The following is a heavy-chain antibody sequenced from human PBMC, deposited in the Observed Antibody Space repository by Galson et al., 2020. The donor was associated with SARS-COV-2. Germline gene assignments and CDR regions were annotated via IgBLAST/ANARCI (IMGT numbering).Heavy chain of an antibody. V-gene: IGHV3-15*01. Sequence: GGSLRLSCAASGFPFTKAWMGWVRQAPGKGLEWVGRIKSATDGGTTDYAAPVKGRFTISRDDSKNTLYLQINSLKTEDTAVYYCTILSHDILTGYYLNWYFHLWGRGTLVTVSS. J-gene: IGHJ2*01. CDR2: IKSATDGGTT. CDR3: TILSHDILTGYYLNWYFHL. CDR1: GFPFTKAW. D-gene: IGHD3-9*01.